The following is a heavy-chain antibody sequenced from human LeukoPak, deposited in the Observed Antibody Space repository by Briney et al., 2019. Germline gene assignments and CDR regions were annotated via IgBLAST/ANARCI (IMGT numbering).Heavy chain of an antibody. CDR2: IYHSGST. D-gene: IGHD4-11*01. J-gene: IGHJ3*02. Sequence: PSETLSLTCAVSGYSISSGYYWGWIRQPPGKGLAWIGSIYHSGSTYYNPSLKSRVTISVDTSKNQFSLKLSSVTAADTAVYYCARQCLQGDAFDIWGQGTMVTVSS. CDR1: GYSISSGYY. V-gene: IGHV4-38-2*01. CDR3: ARQCLQGDAFDI.